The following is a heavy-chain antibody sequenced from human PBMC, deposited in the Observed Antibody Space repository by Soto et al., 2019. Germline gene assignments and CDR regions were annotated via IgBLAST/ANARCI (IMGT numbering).Heavy chain of an antibody. J-gene: IGHJ6*02. D-gene: IGHD6-13*01. CDR3: ARYGKRIAAAATVLYYYYGMDV. CDR1: GGTFSSYA. CDR2: IIPIFGTA. Sequence: QVQLVQSGAEVKKPGSSVKVSCKASGGTFSSYAISWVRQAPGQGLEWMGGIIPIFGTANYAQKFQGRVTITADESTSTAYMDLSSLRSEDTAVYYCARYGKRIAAAATVLYYYYGMDVWGQGTTVTVS. V-gene: IGHV1-69*01.